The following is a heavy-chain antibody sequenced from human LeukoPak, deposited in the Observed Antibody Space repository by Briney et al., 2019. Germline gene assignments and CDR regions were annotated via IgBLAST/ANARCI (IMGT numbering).Heavy chain of an antibody. CDR3: ARGGTTFEH. J-gene: IGHJ4*02. CDR2: IKYDGIEK. Sequence: GGSLRLSCAASGFTFSTYWMHRVRQAPGKGLEWVANIKYDGIEKYYVDSVKGRFAISRDNAKNSLYLQMNSLTAEDTAVYYCARGGTTFEHWGQGTLVTVSS. CDR1: GFTFSTYW. D-gene: IGHD1-1*01. V-gene: IGHV3-7*01.